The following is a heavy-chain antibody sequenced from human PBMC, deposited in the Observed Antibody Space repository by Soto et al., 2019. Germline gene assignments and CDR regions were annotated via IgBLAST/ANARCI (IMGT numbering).Heavy chain of an antibody. Sequence: HPGGSLRLSCAASGFTFSSYAMSWVRQAPGKGLEWVSAISGSGGSTYYADSVKGRFTISRDNSKNTLYLQMNSLRAEDTAVYYCAKVAIAAAGTLLYFDYWGQGTLVTVSS. D-gene: IGHD6-13*01. J-gene: IGHJ4*02. CDR2: ISGSGGST. CDR3: AKVAIAAAGTLLYFDY. CDR1: GFTFSSYA. V-gene: IGHV3-23*01.